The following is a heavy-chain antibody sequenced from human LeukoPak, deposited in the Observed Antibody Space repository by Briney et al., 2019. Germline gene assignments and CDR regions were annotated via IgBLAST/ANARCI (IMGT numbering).Heavy chain of an antibody. J-gene: IGHJ4*02. V-gene: IGHV1-2*02. CDR3: ASWYYYDSSGSGDYFDY. Sequence: ASVKVSCKASGYTFTDYYMHWVRQAPGQGLEWMGWINPNSGGTNYAQKFQGRVTMTRDTSISTAYMELSRLRSDDTAVYYCASWYYYDSSGSGDYFDYWGQGTLVTVSS. CDR1: GYTFTDYY. D-gene: IGHD3-22*01. CDR2: INPNSGGT.